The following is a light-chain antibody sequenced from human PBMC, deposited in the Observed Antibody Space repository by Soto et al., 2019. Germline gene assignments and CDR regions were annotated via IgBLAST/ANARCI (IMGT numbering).Light chain of an antibody. CDR1: SSNIGSHT. CDR3: TSWDDSLNGYV. Sequence: QLVLTQPPSASGTPGQRITISCSGSSSNIGSHTVNWHQQVPGTAPKLLIYSNNERPSGVPDRFSGSKSGTSASLAISGLQSGDEADYYCTSWDDSLNGYVFGTGTKLTVL. CDR2: SNN. J-gene: IGLJ1*01. V-gene: IGLV1-44*01.